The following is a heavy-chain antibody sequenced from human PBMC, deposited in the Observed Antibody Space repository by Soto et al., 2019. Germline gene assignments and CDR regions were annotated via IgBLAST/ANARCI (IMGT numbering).Heavy chain of an antibody. CDR1: GYTFTSYG. CDR3: ARDHGDYVGGYYFDY. Sequence: ASVQVSCKASGYTFTSYGISWVRQAPGQGLEWMGWISAYNGNTNYAQKLQGRVTMTTDTSTSTAYMELRSLRSDDTAVYYCARDHGDYVGGYYFDYWGQGTLVTVSS. CDR2: ISAYNGNT. V-gene: IGHV1-18*01. J-gene: IGHJ4*02. D-gene: IGHD4-17*01.